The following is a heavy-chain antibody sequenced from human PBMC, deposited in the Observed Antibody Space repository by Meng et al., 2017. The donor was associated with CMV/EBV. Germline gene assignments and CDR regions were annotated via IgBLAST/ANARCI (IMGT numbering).Heavy chain of an antibody. CDR2: IRYEGSNK. CDR3: ARPTAGYSYGLVIRNNWFGP. CDR1: GFTFSSYG. Sequence: GESLKISCAASGFTFSSYGMHWVRQAPGKGLEWVAFIRYEGSNKYYADSVKGRFTISRDNSKNTLYLQMNSLRAEDTAVYYCARPTAGYSYGLVIRNNWFGPWGQGTLVTVSS. J-gene: IGHJ5*02. D-gene: IGHD5-18*01. V-gene: IGHV3-30*02.